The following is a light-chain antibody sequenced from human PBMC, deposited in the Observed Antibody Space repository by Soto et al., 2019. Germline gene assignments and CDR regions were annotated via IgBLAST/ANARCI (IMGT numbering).Light chain of an antibody. CDR3: SSYSISTAYL. CDR1: SSNIGSKT. V-gene: IGLV1-44*01. J-gene: IGLJ1*01. CDR2: GDN. Sequence: QSVLTQPPSASETPGRRVTISCSGSSSNIGSKTVNWYQHLPEAAPRLLIFGDNQRPSGVPDRFSGSKSGTSASLAISGLQSEDEADYFCSSYSISTAYLFGTGTKVTVL.